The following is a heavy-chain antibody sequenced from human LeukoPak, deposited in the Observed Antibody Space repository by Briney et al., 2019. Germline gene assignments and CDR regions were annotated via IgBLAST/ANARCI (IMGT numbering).Heavy chain of an antibody. CDR3: ARGGRRLTMIVVVTYFDY. V-gene: IGHV3-66*01. J-gene: IGHJ4*02. CDR1: GFTVSSNY. Sequence: PGGSLRLSCAASGFTVSSNYMSWVRQAPGKGLEWVSVIYSGGSTYYADSVKGRFTISRDNSKNTLYLQMNSLRAEDTAVYYCARGGRRLTMIVVVTYFDYWGQGTLVTVSS. CDR2: IYSGGST. D-gene: IGHD3-22*01.